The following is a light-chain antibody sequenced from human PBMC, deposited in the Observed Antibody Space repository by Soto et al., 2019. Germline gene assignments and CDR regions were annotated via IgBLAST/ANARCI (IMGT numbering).Light chain of an antibody. J-gene: IGKJ5*01. V-gene: IGKV1-39*01. Sequence: QVTQSPSSLSASVVDRVTITCRASQSISRQLNWYQQKAGKGPKLLINIAYSLQSGVPSRFSGSGSGTDFTLTISNVQPEDFATYYCQQTYSTPQPFGQGTRLEI. CDR1: QSISRQ. CDR2: IAY. CDR3: QQTYSTPQP.